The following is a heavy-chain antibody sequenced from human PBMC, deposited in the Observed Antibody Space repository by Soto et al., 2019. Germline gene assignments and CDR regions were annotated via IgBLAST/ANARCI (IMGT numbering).Heavy chain of an antibody. V-gene: IGHV4-34*01. CDR1: GGSFSGYY. J-gene: IGHJ4*02. CDR3: ARWGRSGELAVAKGSCFDY. D-gene: IGHD2-15*01. Sequence: SETLSLTCAVYGGSFSGYYWSWIRQPPGKGLEWIGEINHSGSTNYNPSLKSRVTISVDTSKNQFSLKLSSVTAADTAVYYCARWGRSGELAVAKGSCFDYWGQGTLVTVSS. CDR2: INHSGST.